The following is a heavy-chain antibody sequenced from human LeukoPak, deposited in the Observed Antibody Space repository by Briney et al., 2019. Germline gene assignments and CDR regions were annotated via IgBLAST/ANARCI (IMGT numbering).Heavy chain of an antibody. V-gene: IGHV3-53*01. Sequence: GSLRLSCAASGFTVSSNYMSWVRQAPGKGLEWVSVIYSGGSTYYADSVKGRFTISRDNSKNTLYLQMNSLRAEDTAVYYCARELALDPITMTAGEDYWGQGTLVTVSS. CDR1: GFTVSSNY. CDR2: IYSGGST. CDR3: ARELALDPITMTAGEDY. D-gene: IGHD3-22*01. J-gene: IGHJ4*02.